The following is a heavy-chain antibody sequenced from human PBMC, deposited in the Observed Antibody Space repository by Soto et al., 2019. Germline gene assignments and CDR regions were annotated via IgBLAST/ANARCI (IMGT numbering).Heavy chain of an antibody. CDR1: GFTFSSYA. D-gene: IGHD4-17*01. V-gene: IGHV3-30-3*01. Sequence: GGSLRLSCAASGFTFSSYAMHWVRQAPGKGLEWVAVISYDGSNKYYADSVKGRFTISRDNSKNTLYLQMNSLRAEDTAVYYCARGSDYGDFYWGQGTLVTVSS. CDR3: ARGSDYGDFY. CDR2: ISYDGSNK. J-gene: IGHJ4*02.